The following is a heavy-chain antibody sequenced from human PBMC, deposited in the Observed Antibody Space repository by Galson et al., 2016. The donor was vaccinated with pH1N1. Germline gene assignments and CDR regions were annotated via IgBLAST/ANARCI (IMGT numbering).Heavy chain of an antibody. CDR1: GFIFSRYG. CDR2: ISSDGRVD. V-gene: IGHV3-30*18. J-gene: IGHJ4*02. Sequence: SLRLSCAASGFIFSRYGMHWVRQAPGKGLEWAAVISSDGRVDYYADSVRGRFPIFRDNSRNILYLQMNGLSIEDTGVYYCAKEGGPYPVTRGRDSFDYGGQGTLVTVAS. D-gene: IGHD1-26*01. CDR3: AKEGGPYPVTRGRDSFDY.